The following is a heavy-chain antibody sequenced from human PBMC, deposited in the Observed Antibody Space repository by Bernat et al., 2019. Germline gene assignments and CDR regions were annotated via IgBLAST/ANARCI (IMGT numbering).Heavy chain of an antibody. Sequence: QVQLVQSGAEVKKPGASVKVSYKASGYTFTGYYMHWVRQAPGQGLEWMGWINPNSGGTNYAQKFQGWVTMTRDTSISTAYMELSRLRSDDTAVYYCATSSKYSSSWYDYWGQGTLVTVSS. CDR2: INPNSGGT. D-gene: IGHD6-13*01. CDR1: GYTFTGYY. J-gene: IGHJ4*02. V-gene: IGHV1-2*04. CDR3: ATSSKYSSSWYDY.